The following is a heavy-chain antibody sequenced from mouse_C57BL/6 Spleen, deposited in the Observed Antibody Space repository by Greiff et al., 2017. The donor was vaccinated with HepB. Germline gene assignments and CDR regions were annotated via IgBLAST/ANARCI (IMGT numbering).Heavy chain of an antibody. Sequence: VQLQQPGAELVKPGASVKLSCKASGYTFTSYWMHWVKQRPGQGLEWIGMINPNSGSTNYNEKFKSKATLTVDKSSSTAYMKLSSLTSEDSSVYYWASNYDSSSYWYFDVWGTGTTVTVSS. D-gene: IGHD1-1*01. CDR3: ASNYDSSSYWYFDV. CDR2: INPNSGST. J-gene: IGHJ1*03. V-gene: IGHV1-64*01. CDR1: GYTFTSYW.